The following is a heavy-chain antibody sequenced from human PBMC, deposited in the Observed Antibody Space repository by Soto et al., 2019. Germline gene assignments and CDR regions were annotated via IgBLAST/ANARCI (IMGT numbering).Heavy chain of an antibody. CDR3: VIGSGWQEMDY. D-gene: IGHD6-19*01. CDR2: SYSSGNT. Sequence: PSETLSLTCTVSGVSIRSYYWSWIRQPAGKGLEWIGRSYSSGNTDYNPSLKSRVSMSADTSTNQFSLKLNSVTAADTALYYCVIGSGWQEMDYWGQGIPVTVSS. V-gene: IGHV4-4*07. CDR1: GVSIRSYY. J-gene: IGHJ4*02.